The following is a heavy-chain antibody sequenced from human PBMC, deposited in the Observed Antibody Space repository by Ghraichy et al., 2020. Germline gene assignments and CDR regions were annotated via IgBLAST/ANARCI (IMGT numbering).Heavy chain of an antibody. V-gene: IGHV3-30-3*01. CDR3: ARERREAPIMLGDY. J-gene: IGHJ4*02. CDR2: DGNNK. Sequence: GGSLRLSCAASGFTFSSYAMHWVRQAPGKGLEWVAVDGNNKYYADSVKGRFTVSRDNSKNTLYLQMNSLRAEDTAVYYCARERREAPIMLGDYWGRGTLVTVSS. D-gene: IGHD2-8*01. CDR1: GFTFSSYA.